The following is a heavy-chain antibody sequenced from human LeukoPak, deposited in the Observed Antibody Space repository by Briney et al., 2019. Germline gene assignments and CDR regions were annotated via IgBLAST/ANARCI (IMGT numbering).Heavy chain of an antibody. CDR1: GGSISSPNW. CDR3: ARVGHNWFDP. J-gene: IGHJ5*02. V-gene: IGHV4-4*02. Sequence: SETLSVTCAVSGGSISSPNWWTWVRQPPGKGLEWIGEIYHSGRTNSNPSLESRVIMSVDKSKNQSSLKLTSVTAANTAVYYCARVGHNWFDPWGQGTLVTVSS. CDR2: IYHSGRT. D-gene: IGHD1-26*01.